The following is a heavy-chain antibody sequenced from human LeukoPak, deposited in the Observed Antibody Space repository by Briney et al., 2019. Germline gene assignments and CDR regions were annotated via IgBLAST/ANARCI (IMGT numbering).Heavy chain of an antibody. CDR3: VRHAGRTGGQ. J-gene: IGHJ4*02. V-gene: IGHV3-48*04. Sequence: GGSLRLSCAASGFTFSSYAMSWIRQAPGKGPEWISYISGNSGGIAYADSVKGRFTISRDNAKNSLHLQMNSLRVEDTAVYHCVRHAGRTGGQWGQGILITVSS. D-gene: IGHD3-10*01. CDR2: ISGNSGGI. CDR1: GFTFSSYA.